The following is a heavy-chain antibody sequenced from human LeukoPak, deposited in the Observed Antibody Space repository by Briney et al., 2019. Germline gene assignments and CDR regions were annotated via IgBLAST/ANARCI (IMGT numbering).Heavy chain of an antibody. CDR3: ARGGAYGSGSYYNMDY. CDR1: GFTFSSYA. D-gene: IGHD3-10*01. J-gene: IGHJ4*02. CDR2: ITTDGGDT. Sequence: GGSLRLSCAASGFTFSSYAMHWVRQAPGKGLKFVAAITTDGGDTYYADSAKGRFTISRDNSKNTLYLQMGSLRAEDMAFYYCARGGAYGSGSYYNMDYWGQGTLVTVPS. V-gene: IGHV3-64*02.